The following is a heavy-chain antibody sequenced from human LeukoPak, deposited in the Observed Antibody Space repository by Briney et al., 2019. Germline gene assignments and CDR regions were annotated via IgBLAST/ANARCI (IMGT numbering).Heavy chain of an antibody. CDR1: GGSINNNY. J-gene: IGHJ4*02. CDR3: ARGPYIAVAVYFDY. V-gene: IGHV4-4*07. Sequence: PSETLSLTCTVSGGSINNNYWSWIRQPAGKGLEWIGRIHSSGSPNYNPSLRSRVTMPVDRSRNQFSLNLNSVTAADTAVYYCARGPYIAVAVYFDYWGQGTLVTVSS. CDR2: IHSSGSP. D-gene: IGHD6-19*01.